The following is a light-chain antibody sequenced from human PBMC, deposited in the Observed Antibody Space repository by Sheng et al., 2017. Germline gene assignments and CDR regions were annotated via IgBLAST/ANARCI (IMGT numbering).Light chain of an antibody. Sequence: AIRMTQSPSSFSASTGDRVTITCRASQGISSYLAWYQQKPGKAPKLLIYAASTLQSGVPSRFSGSGSGTDFTLTISCLQSEDFATYYCQQYYSYPPMYTFGQGTKLDIK. J-gene: IGKJ2*01. V-gene: IGKV1-8*01. CDR2: AAS. CDR1: QGISSY. CDR3: QQYYSYPPMYT.